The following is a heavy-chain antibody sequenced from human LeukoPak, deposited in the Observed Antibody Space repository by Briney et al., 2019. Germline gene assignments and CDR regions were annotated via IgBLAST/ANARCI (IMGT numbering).Heavy chain of an antibody. D-gene: IGHD3-10*01. CDR3: ARGVDYYGV. CDR2: INHSGRT. V-gene: IGHV4-34*01. CDR1: GGSFSGYY. Sequence: SEILSLTCAVYGGSFSGYYWNWIRQPPGKGLEWIGEINHSGRTNYNPSLKSRVTISVDTSKKQFSLKLSSVTAADTAVYYCARGVDYYGVWGQGTLVTVSS. J-gene: IGHJ4*02.